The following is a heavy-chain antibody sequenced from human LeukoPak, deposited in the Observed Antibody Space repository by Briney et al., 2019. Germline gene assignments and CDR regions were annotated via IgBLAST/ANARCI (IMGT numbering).Heavy chain of an antibody. V-gene: IGHV4-59*11. J-gene: IGHJ3*02. Sequence: SETLSLTCVVSGGSLSTHHWSWIRQSPGRGLEWIGYISDSGSTNYNPSLKSRVTISVDTSKNQFSLMLSSVTAADTAVYYCARDRYYYDSSGVDAFDIWGQGTMVTVSS. CDR2: ISDSGST. CDR3: ARDRYYYDSSGVDAFDI. CDR1: GGSLSTHH. D-gene: IGHD3-22*01.